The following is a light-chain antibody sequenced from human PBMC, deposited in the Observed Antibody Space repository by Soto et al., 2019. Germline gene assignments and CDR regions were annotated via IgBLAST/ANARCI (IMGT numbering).Light chain of an antibody. V-gene: IGLV2-14*01. CDR2: DVS. CDR3: SSYTSSSTVV. CDR1: SSDVGGYNY. Sequence: QSALTQPASVSGSPGQSITISCTGTSSDVGGYNYVSWYQQHPGKAPKLMIYDVSNRTSGVSNRFSGSKSGNTASLTISGLQSEDEADYDCSSYTSSSTVVFGGGTKLTVL. J-gene: IGLJ2*01.